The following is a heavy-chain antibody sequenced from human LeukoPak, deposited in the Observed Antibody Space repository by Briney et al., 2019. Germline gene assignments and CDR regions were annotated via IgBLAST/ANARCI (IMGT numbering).Heavy chain of an antibody. CDR1: GFTFSSFV. Sequence: GRSLRLSCAASGFTFSSFVMHWVRQAPGKGLEWVTVISYDGSNKYYADSVKGRFTISRDNSKNTLYLLMNSLRAEDTAVYYCARDSTYGSGNFDYWGQGTLVTVSS. CDR3: ARDSTYGSGNFDY. J-gene: IGHJ4*02. D-gene: IGHD3-10*01. V-gene: IGHV3-30*04. CDR2: ISYDGSNK.